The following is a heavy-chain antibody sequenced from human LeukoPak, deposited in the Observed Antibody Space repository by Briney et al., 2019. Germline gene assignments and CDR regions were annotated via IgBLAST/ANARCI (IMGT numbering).Heavy chain of an antibody. CDR3: ARGYFWGIAVAGYHFDY. Sequence: NSSETLSLTCTVSGGSISSYYWNWIRQPPGKGLEWIGDIYYSGGTNYNPSLKSRVTISVDTSKNQFSLKLSSVTAADTAVYYCARGYFWGIAVAGYHFDYWGQGTLVTVSS. CDR2: IYYSGGT. V-gene: IGHV4-59*01. CDR1: GGSISSYY. J-gene: IGHJ4*02. D-gene: IGHD6-19*01.